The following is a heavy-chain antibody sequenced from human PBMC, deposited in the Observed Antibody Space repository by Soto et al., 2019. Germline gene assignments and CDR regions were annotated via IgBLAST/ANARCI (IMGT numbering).Heavy chain of an antibody. V-gene: IGHV3-30*18. J-gene: IGHJ4*02. CDR3: AKGGDTDY. CDR1: GLTFRTFG. CDR2: ISSDGNDK. Sequence: ESGGGVVQPGRSLRVSCAASGLTFRTFGMHWVRQAPGKGLEWVALISSDGNDKFYADSVKGRFTISRDNSKNTLYLQMNSLRAEDTAVYYCAKGGDTDYWGQGTLVTVSS. D-gene: IGHD5-18*01.